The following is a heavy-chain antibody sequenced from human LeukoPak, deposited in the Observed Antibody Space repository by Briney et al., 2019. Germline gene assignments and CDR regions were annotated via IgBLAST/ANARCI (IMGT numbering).Heavy chain of an antibody. Sequence: GESLKISCKGSGYTFSNYWIGWVRQMPGKGLEWMGIIHPGDSETRYSPSFQGQVTISADKSISTAYLQWSSLMASDTAMYYCARGPEKSSYFYYFDYLGQGTLVTVSS. CDR3: ARGPEKSSYFYYFDY. CDR2: IHPGDSET. D-gene: IGHD3-3*01. CDR1: GYTFSNYW. J-gene: IGHJ4*02. V-gene: IGHV5-51*01.